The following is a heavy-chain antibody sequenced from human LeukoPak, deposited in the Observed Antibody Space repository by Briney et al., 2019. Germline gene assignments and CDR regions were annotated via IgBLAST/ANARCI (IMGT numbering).Heavy chain of an antibody. J-gene: IGHJ5*02. V-gene: IGHV4-30-4*08. Sequence: PSETLSLTCTVSGGSVSSGSYCWSWIRQPPGKDLEWIGYIYYSGSTYYNPSLKSRVTISVDTSKNQFSLKLSSVTAADTAVYYCASEGCSSTSCTHHWFDPWGQGTLVTVSS. CDR3: ASEGCSSTSCTHHWFDP. D-gene: IGHD2-2*01. CDR1: GGSVSSGSYC. CDR2: IYYSGST.